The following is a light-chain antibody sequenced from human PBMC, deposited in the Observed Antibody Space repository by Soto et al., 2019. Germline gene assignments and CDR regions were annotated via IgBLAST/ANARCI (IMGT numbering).Light chain of an antibody. Sequence: QSALTQPASVSGSPGQSITISCTGTSSDVGGYNYVSWYQQHPGKAPKLMIYDVSNRPSGVSNRFSGSKSGNTASLTISGLQAEXEXDYYCSSYTSSSTLDVVFGGGTKLTVL. CDR2: DVS. CDR3: SSYTSSSTLDVV. J-gene: IGLJ2*01. CDR1: SSDVGGYNY. V-gene: IGLV2-14*01.